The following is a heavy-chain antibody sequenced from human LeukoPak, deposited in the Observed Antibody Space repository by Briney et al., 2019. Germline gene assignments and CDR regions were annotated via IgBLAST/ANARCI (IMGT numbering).Heavy chain of an antibody. V-gene: IGHV3-30*18. CDR3: AKASTVTLGSS. CDR1: GFTFSSYG. J-gene: IGHJ4*02. D-gene: IGHD4-17*01. Sequence: GRSLRLSCAAPGFTFSSYGMHWVRQAPGKGLEWVAVISYDGSNKYYADSVKGRFTISRDNSKNTLYLQMNSLRAEDTAVYYCAKASTVTLGSSWGQGTLVTVSS. CDR2: ISYDGSNK.